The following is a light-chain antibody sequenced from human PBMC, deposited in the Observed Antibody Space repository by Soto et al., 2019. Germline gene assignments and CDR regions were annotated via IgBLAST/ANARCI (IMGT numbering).Light chain of an antibody. CDR2: EGS. CDR1: SSDVGSYNL. Sequence: QSVLTQPAYVSGSPGQSITIYCTGTSSDVGSYNLVSWYQQHPGKAPKLMIYEGSKRPSGVSNRFSGSKSGNTASLTISGLQAEDEADYYCCSYAGSSTFHVVFGGGTKVTVL. J-gene: IGLJ2*01. CDR3: CSYAGSSTFHVV. V-gene: IGLV2-23*03.